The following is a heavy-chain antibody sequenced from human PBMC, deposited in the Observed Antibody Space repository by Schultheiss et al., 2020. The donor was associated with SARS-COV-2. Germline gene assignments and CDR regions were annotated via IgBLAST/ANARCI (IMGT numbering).Heavy chain of an antibody. J-gene: IGHJ1*01. CDR2: INPNSGGT. CDR1: GYTFTGYY. V-gene: IGHV1-2*02. Sequence: ASVKVSCKASGYTFTGYYMHWVRQAPGQGLEWMGWINPNSGGTNYAQKFQGRVTMTRDTSISTAYMELSRLRSDDTAVYYCARDHDSSGYYPEYFQHWGQGTLVTVSS. D-gene: IGHD3-22*01. CDR3: ARDHDSSGYYPEYFQH.